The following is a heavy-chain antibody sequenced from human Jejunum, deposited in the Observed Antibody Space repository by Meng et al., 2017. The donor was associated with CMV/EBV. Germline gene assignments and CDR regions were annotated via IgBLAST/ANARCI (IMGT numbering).Heavy chain of an antibody. J-gene: IGHJ5*02. Sequence: SGYIFRDHYRYRVRQAPGQGLEWMGWIHPKSGAMNYEGKFQGRVAMTSDTSFSTAYMELRSLRSDDRAVYYCARGGTELEHRRSWFDPWGQGTLVTVSS. CDR2: IHPKSGAM. V-gene: IGHV1-2*02. CDR3: ARGGTELEHRRSWFDP. D-gene: IGHD1/OR15-1a*01. CDR1: GYIFRDHY.